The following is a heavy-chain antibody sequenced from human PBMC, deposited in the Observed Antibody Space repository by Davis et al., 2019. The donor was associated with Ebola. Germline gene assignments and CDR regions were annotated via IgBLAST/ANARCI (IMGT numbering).Heavy chain of an antibody. Sequence: GESLKISCAGTGFTVSSAWMNWVRQAPGKGLEWVAFILFDGSVRYYTDSVKGRFTISRDNSKNTLYLEMNSLRSEDTGVYYCAKGPKTTARAFEFWGQGTLVTVSS. CDR1: GFTVSSAW. V-gene: IGHV3-30*18. CDR3: AKGPKTTARAFEF. J-gene: IGHJ4*02. D-gene: IGHD6-6*01. CDR2: ILFDGSVR.